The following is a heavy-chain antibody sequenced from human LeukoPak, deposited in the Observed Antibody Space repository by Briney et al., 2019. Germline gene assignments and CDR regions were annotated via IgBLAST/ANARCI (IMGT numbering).Heavy chain of an antibody. J-gene: IGHJ4*02. D-gene: IGHD3/OR15-3a*01. CDR2: ISPGVGST. CDR3: AIYRGDHVWDWSEY. CDR1: GFTFGSYT. V-gene: IGHV3-23*01. Sequence: LPGPSVRPSCAPYGFTFGSYTMSWVRLAAGKWREWVSGISPGVGSTYYADSGKGRFNISRDNSKSTLYLQMNSLKDEHTGVYYCAIYRGDHVWDWSEYLGQGTLVIVSS.